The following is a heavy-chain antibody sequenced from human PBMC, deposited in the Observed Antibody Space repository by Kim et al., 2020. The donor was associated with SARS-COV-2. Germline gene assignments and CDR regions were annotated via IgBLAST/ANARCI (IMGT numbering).Heavy chain of an antibody. D-gene: IGHD3-10*01. Sequence: GGSLRLSCAASGFTFSSYGMHWVRQAPGKGLEWVAVISYDGSNKYYADSVKGRFTISRDNSKNTLYLQMNSLRAEDTAVYYCAKEGTYGSGSYYFDYWG. V-gene: IGHV3-30*18. CDR2: ISYDGSNK. CDR3: AKEGTYGSGSYYFDY. CDR1: GFTFSSYG. J-gene: IGHJ4*01.